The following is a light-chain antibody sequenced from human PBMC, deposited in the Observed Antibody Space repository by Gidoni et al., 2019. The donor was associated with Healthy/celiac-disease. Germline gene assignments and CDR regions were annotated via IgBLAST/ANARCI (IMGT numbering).Light chain of an antibody. CDR2: DAS. CDR1: QSVSSY. J-gene: IGKJ3*01. CDR3: QQRSNWPLT. V-gene: IGKV3-11*01. Sequence: EIVLTQSPATLPLSPGERATLSCRASQSVSSYLAWYQQKPGQAPGLLIYDASNRATGIPARFSGSGSGTDFTLTISSLEPEDCAVYYCQQRSNWPLTFGPGTKVDIK.